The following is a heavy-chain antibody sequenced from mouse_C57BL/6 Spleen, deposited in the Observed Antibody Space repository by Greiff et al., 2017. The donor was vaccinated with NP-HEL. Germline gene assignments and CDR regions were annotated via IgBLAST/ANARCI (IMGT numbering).Heavy chain of an antibody. J-gene: IGHJ3*01. CDR2: IYPRSGNT. CDR3: ARGQLRLPFAY. Sequence: QVQLKQSGAELARPGASVKLSCKASGYTFTSYGISWVKQRTGQGLEWIGEIYPRSGNTYYNEKFKGKATLTADKSSSTAYMELRSLTSEDSAVYFCARGQLRLPFAYWGQGTLVTVSA. D-gene: IGHD3-2*02. CDR1: GYTFTSYG. V-gene: IGHV1-81*01.